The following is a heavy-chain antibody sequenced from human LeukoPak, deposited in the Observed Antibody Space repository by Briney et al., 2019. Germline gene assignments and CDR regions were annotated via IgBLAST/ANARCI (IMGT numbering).Heavy chain of an antibody. D-gene: IGHD7-27*01. Sequence: ASVKVSCKASGGTFSSYAISWVRQAPGQGLEWMGWISAYNGNTNYAQKLQGRVTMTTDTSTSTAYMELRSLRSDDTAVYYCARKEKPLGNDYWGQGTLVIVSS. V-gene: IGHV1-18*01. CDR3: ARKEKPLGNDY. J-gene: IGHJ4*02. CDR1: GGTFSSYA. CDR2: ISAYNGNT.